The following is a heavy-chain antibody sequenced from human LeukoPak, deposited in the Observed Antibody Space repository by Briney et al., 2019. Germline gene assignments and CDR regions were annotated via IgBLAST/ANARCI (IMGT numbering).Heavy chain of an antibody. Sequence: SETLSLTCTVAGGSISDYTYYWGWIRQPPGKGLEWIGSIYYSGSTYYNPSLKSRVTISLDTSKNQFSLKLSSVTAADTAVYYCARFLPYDYGLDYWGQGTLVTVSS. J-gene: IGHJ4*02. CDR2: IYYSGST. CDR1: GGSISDYTYY. V-gene: IGHV4-39*07. CDR3: ARFLPYDYGLDY. D-gene: IGHD4-17*01.